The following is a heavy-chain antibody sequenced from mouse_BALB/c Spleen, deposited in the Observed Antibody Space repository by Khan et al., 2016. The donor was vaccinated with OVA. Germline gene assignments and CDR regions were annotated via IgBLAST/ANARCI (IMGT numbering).Heavy chain of an antibody. CDR2: IYPGSGYI. D-gene: IGHD3-2*02. CDR1: GYTFTDFL. V-gene: IGHV1-77*01. CDR3: ARAGDGGFAH. Sequence: QVQLQQSGPELVKPGASVKMSCKASGYTFTDFLISWLKQRPGQGLEWLGAIYPGSGYIYYNEKFKGKATLTSDKSSNTAYMQLSSLTSEDSAVYFCARAGDGGFAHWCQGTLVAVSA. J-gene: IGHJ3*01.